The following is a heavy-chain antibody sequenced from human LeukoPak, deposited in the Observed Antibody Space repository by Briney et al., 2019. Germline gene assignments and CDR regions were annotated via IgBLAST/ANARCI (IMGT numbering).Heavy chain of an antibody. J-gene: IGHJ4*02. Sequence: PSGTLSLTCAVSGGSISSYYWSWIRQPPGKGLEWIGYIYYSGSTNYNPSLKSRVTISVDTSKNQFSLKLSSVTAADTAVYYCARGGDYGDFDYWGQGTLVTVSS. CDR1: GGSISSYY. D-gene: IGHD2-21*02. CDR3: ARGGDYGDFDY. V-gene: IGHV4-59*01. CDR2: IYYSGST.